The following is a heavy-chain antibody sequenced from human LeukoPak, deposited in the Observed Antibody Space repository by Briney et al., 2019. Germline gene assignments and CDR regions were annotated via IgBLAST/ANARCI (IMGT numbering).Heavy chain of an antibody. CDR3: ARHIAITGLRGFGY. J-gene: IGHJ4*02. V-gene: IGHV4-4*02. CDR2: IYHSGTT. D-gene: IGHD1-20*01. Sequence: PSETLSLTCAVSGGSISSNWWSWVRQPPGKGLEWIGEIYHSGTTNSNPSLKSRVTISVDKTKNQFSLSLSSVTAADTAVYYCARHIAITGLRGFGYWGQGTLVTVSS. CDR1: GGSISSNW.